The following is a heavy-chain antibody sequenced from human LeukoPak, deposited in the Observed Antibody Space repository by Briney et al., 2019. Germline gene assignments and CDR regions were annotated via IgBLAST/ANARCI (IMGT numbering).Heavy chain of an antibody. CDR1: GGSISSYY. CDR3: AVSTTGTTRVDY. J-gene: IGHJ4*02. D-gene: IGHD1-1*01. Sequence: SETLSLTCTVSGGSISSYYWSWIRQPPGKGLEWIGYIYYSGSTNYNPSLKSRVTISVDTSKNQFSLKLSSVTAADTAVYYCAVSTTGTTRVDYWGQGTLVPVSS. V-gene: IGHV4-59*08. CDR2: IYYSGST.